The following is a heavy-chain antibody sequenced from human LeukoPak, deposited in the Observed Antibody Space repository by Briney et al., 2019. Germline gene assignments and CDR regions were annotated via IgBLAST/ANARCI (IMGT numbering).Heavy chain of an antibody. Sequence: GEPLKISGKGSGYSFTTYWIGWVRRMPGKDLQWMGIIYPGDSDTRYNPSFQGQVIISADKSISTAYVQWSSLKASDTAMYYCARQSVTVAGPSFDYWGQGTLVTVSS. V-gene: IGHV5-51*01. CDR3: ARQSVTVAGPSFDY. CDR2: IYPGDSDT. J-gene: IGHJ4*02. CDR1: GYSFTTYW. D-gene: IGHD6-19*01.